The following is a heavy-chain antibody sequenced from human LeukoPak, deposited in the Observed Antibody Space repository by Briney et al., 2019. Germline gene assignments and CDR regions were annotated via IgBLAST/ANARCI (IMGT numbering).Heavy chain of an antibody. J-gene: IGHJ6*02. Sequence: GGSLRLSCAASGFTFSSYGMHWVRQAPGKGLEWVAVISYDGSNKYYADSVKGRFTISRDNSKNTLYLQMNSLRAEDTAVYYCAKDQFCDGYNCRSGMDVWGQGTTVTVSS. CDR3: AKDQFCDGYNCRSGMDV. D-gene: IGHD5-24*01. CDR1: GFTFSSYG. CDR2: ISYDGSNK. V-gene: IGHV3-30*18.